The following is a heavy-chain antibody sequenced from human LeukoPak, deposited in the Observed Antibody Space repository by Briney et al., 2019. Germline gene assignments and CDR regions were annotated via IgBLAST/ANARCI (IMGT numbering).Heavy chain of an antibody. CDR1: GFTFPFSSYG. V-gene: IGHV3-30*03. J-gene: IGHJ4*02. CDR3: ARDFGHTADY. Sequence: GRSLGLSCAASGFTFPFSSYGMHWVRQAPGKGLEWVAVISYDGSNKYYADSVKGRFTISRDNSKNTLYLQMNSLRVEDTAVYYCARDFGHTADYWGQGTLVTVSS. CDR2: ISYDGSNK. D-gene: IGHD5-18*01.